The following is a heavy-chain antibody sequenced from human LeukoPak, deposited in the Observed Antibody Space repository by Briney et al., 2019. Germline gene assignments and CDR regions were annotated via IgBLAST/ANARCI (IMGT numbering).Heavy chain of an antibody. CDR1: GFTFSDYY. V-gene: IGHV3-11*04. J-gene: IGHJ3*02. CDR2: ISSSGSTI. Sequence: GGSLRLSCAASGFTFSDYYMSWIRQAPGKGLEWVSYISSSGSTIYYADSVKGRFTISRDNAENSLYLQMNSLRVEDTAVYYCARGPSGRYYDILTGYSDAFDIWGQGTTVTVSS. D-gene: IGHD3-9*01. CDR3: ARGPSGRYYDILTGYSDAFDI.